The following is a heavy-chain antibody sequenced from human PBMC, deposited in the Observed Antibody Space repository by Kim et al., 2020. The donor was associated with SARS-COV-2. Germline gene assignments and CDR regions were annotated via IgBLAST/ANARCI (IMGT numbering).Heavy chain of an antibody. CDR2: T. D-gene: IGHD6-13*01. V-gene: IGHV3-53*01. CDR3: ARVSAAGNFDY. J-gene: IGHJ4*02. Sequence: TYYADSVKGRFTISRDNSKNTLYLQMNSLRAEDTAVYYCARVSAAGNFDYWGQGTLVTVSS.